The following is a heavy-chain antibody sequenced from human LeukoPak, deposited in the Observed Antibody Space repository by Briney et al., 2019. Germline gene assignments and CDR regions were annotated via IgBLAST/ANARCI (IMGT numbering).Heavy chain of an antibody. V-gene: IGHV3-23*01. Sequence: GGSLRLSCAASGFTFSSYAMTWVRQAPGKGLEWVSAISGIGGSTYFADSVKGRFTISRDNFKNTLYLQMNSLRAEDTAVYYCAKRRGLELLYYYYMDVWGKGTTVTVSS. CDR1: GFTFSSYA. CDR2: ISGIGGST. CDR3: AKRRGLELLYYYYMDV. D-gene: IGHD1-7*01. J-gene: IGHJ6*03.